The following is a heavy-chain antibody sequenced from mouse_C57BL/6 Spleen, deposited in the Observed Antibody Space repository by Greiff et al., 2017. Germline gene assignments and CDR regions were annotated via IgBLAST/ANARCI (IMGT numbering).Heavy chain of an antibody. CDR1: GFTFSDYG. Sequence: EVKLVESGGGLVKPGGSLKLSCAASGFTFSDYGMHWVRQAPEKGLEWVAYISSGGSTIYYADTVKGRFTITRDNAKNTLFLQMTSLRSEDTALYYCARGQLSDYWGQGTTLTVSS. D-gene: IGHD4-1*02. J-gene: IGHJ2*01. V-gene: IGHV5-17*01. CDR2: ISSGGSTI. CDR3: ARGQLSDY.